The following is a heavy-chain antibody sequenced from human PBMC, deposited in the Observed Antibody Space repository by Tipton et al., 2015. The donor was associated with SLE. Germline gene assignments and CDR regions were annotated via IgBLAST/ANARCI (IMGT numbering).Heavy chain of an antibody. D-gene: IGHD3-16*01. CDR3: ARGAGNVVMHWSFDL. Sequence: SLRLSCAASGFTFSSYWMHWVRQAPGKGLVWVSRINSDGSSTSYADSVNGRLTISRDNAKNTLYRQMNSLRAEDTAVYYCARGAGNVVMHWSFDLWCRGPLVTVSS. CDR1: GFTFSSYW. CDR2: INSDGSST. V-gene: IGHV3-74*01. J-gene: IGHJ2*01.